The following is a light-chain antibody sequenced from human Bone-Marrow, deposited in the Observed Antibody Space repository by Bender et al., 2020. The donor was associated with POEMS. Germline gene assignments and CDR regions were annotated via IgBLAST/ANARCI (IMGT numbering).Light chain of an antibody. Sequence: QSALTQPASVSGSPGQSITISCTGISSDIGGNNYVSWYPQHPGKAPKLMIYDVSNRPSGVSSRFSGSKSGNTASLTISGLQAEDEADYYCSSYTSDYTQRLFGGGTKLTVL. CDR2: DVS. CDR1: SSDIGGNNY. CDR3: SSYTSDYTQRL. J-gene: IGLJ3*02. V-gene: IGLV2-14*03.